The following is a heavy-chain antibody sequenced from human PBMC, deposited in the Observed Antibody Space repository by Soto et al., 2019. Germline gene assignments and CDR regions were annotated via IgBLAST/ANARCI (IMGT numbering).Heavy chain of an antibody. Sequence: PSETLSLTCTVSGGSISSGDYYWSWIRQPPGEGLEWIGYIYYSGSTYYNPSLKSRVTISVDTSKNQFSLKLSSVTAADTAVYYCAGSFVRITIFGVVISWFDPWGQGTLVTVSS. D-gene: IGHD3-3*01. CDR2: IYYSGST. CDR1: GGSISSGDYY. CDR3: AGSFVRITIFGVVISWFDP. J-gene: IGHJ5*02. V-gene: IGHV4-30-4*01.